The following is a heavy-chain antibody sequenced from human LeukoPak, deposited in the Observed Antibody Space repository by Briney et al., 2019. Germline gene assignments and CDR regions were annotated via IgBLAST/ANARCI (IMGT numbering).Heavy chain of an antibody. Sequence: GGSLRLSCAGSGFTFRSSAMSWVRQAPGEGLEWVSTITTSGDGTYYADSVKGRFTISRDNSKNTLYLQMDSLRAEDTAVYYCAKSTWGQQLDWGQGTLVTVSS. V-gene: IGHV3-23*01. J-gene: IGHJ4*02. CDR2: ITTSGDGT. CDR1: GFTFRSSA. D-gene: IGHD6-13*01. CDR3: AKSTWGQQLD.